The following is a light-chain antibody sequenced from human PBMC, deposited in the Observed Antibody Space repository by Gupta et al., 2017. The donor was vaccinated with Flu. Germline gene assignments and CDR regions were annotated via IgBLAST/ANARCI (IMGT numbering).Light chain of an antibody. Sequence: PGERATLSCRASQSVSHNYLAWYQQKPGQAPRLLIFGASSRDTGIPDRFSGSGSGTDFTLTISRLEPEDFGVYYCQQYGNSPPYSFGQGTKMEIK. CDR1: QSVSHNY. J-gene: IGKJ2*03. CDR2: GAS. V-gene: IGKV3-20*01. CDR3: QQYGNSPPYS.